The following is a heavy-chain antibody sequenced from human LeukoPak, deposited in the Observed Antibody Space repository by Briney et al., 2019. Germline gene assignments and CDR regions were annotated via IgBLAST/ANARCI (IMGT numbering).Heavy chain of an antibody. J-gene: IGHJ4*02. CDR2: INPNSGGT. CDR1: GYTFTSYY. Sequence: ASVKVSCKASGYTFTSYYMHWGGQAPGQGVEWRGWINPNSGGTNYAQKFQASVTMTRDTSISTAYMELSRLRSDDTAVYYCARDAGDYYFDYWGQGTLVTVSS. V-gene: IGHV1-2*04. D-gene: IGHD3-10*01. CDR3: ARDAGDYYFDY.